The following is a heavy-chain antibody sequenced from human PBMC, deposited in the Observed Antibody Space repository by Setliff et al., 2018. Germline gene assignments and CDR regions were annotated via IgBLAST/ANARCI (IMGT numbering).Heavy chain of an antibody. Sequence: ASVKVSCKSSGYTFNNYGVAWVRQAPGQGLDWMGWVTIYNGNTKYAQNLQGRLTLSTDRSTNTVYMELGSLSTDDTAIYYCARVESMVRGKNILRHFDYWGQGTQVTAPQ. D-gene: IGHD3-10*01. CDR1: GYTFNNYG. V-gene: IGHV1-18*01. J-gene: IGHJ4*02. CDR2: VTIYNGNT. CDR3: ARVESMVRGKNILRHFDY.